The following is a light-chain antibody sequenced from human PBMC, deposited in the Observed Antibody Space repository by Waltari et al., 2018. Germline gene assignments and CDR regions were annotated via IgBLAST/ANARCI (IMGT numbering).Light chain of an antibody. Sequence: ALTQPPSVSVSPGQTATIPCSGDKLGNTYVSWYQQPSGQPPLLVIYEDSRRLSGIPERFSGDNSGNTATLTIGDTQSVDEADYFCQARGNNDVVFGGGTKLTVL. CDR2: EDS. CDR1: KLGNTY. V-gene: IGLV3-1*01. J-gene: IGLJ3*02. CDR3: QARGNNDVV.